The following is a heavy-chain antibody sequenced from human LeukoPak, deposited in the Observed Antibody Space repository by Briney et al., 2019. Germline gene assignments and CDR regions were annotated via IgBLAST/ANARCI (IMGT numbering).Heavy chain of an antibody. CDR3: AKDAQWLVPAYFDY. V-gene: IGHV3-30*02. Sequence: GGSLRLSCAASGFTFSTYNMNWVRQAPGKGLEWVAFIRYDGSNKYYADSVKGRFTISRDNSKNTLYLQMNSLRAEDTAVYYCAKDAQWLVPAYFDYWGQGTLVTVSS. D-gene: IGHD6-19*01. CDR2: IRYDGSNK. J-gene: IGHJ4*02. CDR1: GFTFSTYN.